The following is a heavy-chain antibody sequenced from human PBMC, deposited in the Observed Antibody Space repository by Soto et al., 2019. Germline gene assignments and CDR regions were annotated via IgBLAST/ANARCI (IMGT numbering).Heavy chain of an antibody. D-gene: IGHD3-10*01. V-gene: IGHV3-23*01. J-gene: IGHJ4*02. CDR3: AKGRGGSGSLTPRVDF. CDR2: ISGGGDTT. Sequence: EVQLLESGGGLVQPGGSLRLSCEASGFTVNNYAMTWVRQAPGKGLEWVSAISGGGDTTSYADSVKGRFTVSRDGSKNTLYLQMSSLRAEDTALYYCAKGRGGSGSLTPRVDFWGQGTLVTVSS. CDR1: GFTVNNYA.